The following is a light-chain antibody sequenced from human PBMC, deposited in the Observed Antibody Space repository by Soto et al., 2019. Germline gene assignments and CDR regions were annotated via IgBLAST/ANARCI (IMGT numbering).Light chain of an antibody. Sequence: DIHLTQAPFFLSASVGERVTITCWASQGIGSYLSGYQQKPGKAPKILIYAASTLQTGVPSRFSGSASGSDFTLTICSLQPEDFATYYCQQLNSYPLTCFGGSKV. J-gene: IGKJ4*01. V-gene: IGKV1-9*01. CDR3: QQLNSYPLT. CDR2: AAS. CDR1: QGIGSY.